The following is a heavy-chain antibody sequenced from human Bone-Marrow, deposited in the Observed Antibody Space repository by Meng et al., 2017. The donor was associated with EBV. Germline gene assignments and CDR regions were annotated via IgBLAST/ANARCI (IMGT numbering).Heavy chain of an antibody. J-gene: IGHJ4*02. CDR3: AKSRLIAVAGYFDS. CDR2: IRWDGGET. V-gene: IGHV3-43*01. D-gene: IGHD6-19*01. Sequence: EGRLVGSGGGLVLPGGSLRLSCAASGFTFDDYTMHWVRQTSEKGLEWVSLIRWDGGETDYAESVRGRFTISRDNAKNSLYLQMNSLRTDDTAVYYCAKSRLIAVAGYFDSWGQGTLVTVSS. CDR1: GFTFDDYT.